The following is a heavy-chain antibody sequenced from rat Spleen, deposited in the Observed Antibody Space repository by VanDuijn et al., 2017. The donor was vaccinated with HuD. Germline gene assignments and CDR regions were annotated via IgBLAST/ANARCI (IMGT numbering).Heavy chain of an antibody. CDR1: GFTFSNYY. V-gene: IGHV2S12*01. CDR3: ARSLAYYYSGEGWFGY. Sequence: VQLVESGGGLVQPGNSLKLSCSASGFTFSNYYMAWVRQPPGKGLEWIAAISSGGSTYYNSALKSRLSISRDTSKSQVFLKMNSLQTEDTAMYFCARSLAYYYSGEGWFGYWGQGTLVTVSS. D-gene: IGHD1-1*01. CDR2: ISSGGST. J-gene: IGHJ3*01.